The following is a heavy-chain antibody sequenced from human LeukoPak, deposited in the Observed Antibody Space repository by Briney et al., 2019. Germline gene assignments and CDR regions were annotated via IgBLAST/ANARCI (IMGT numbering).Heavy chain of an antibody. CDR1: GYTFTDYG. CDR3: ARDRSSSWY. J-gene: IGHJ4*02. Sequence: ASVKVSCKASGYTFTDYGMSWVRQAPGQGLEWMGWISAYNGNTDYTQKFEGRVTMTTDTSTSTAYMELRSLTYDDTAMYHCARDRSSSWYWGQGTLVTVSS. V-gene: IGHV1-18*01. D-gene: IGHD6-13*01. CDR2: ISAYNGNT.